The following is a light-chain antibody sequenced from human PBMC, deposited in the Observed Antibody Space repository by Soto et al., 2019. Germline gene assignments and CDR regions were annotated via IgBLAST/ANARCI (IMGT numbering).Light chain of an antibody. Sequence: EIVLAQSPATLSVSPGERVTLSCRATQAIGSNLAWYLQRPGQAPRLLMYGGSTRATDVPPRFSGSGSGTEFTLTITGLQSEDFAIYLCQHYKAMPWTFGQGTRLEI. CDR1: QAIGSN. V-gene: IGKV3-15*01. CDR3: QHYKAMPWT. CDR2: GGS. J-gene: IGKJ1*01.